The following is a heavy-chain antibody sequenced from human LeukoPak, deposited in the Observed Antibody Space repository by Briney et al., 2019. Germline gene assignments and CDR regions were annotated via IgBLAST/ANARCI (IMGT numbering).Heavy chain of an antibody. Sequence: ASVKVSCKASGYTFSGYYMHWVRQAPGQGLEWMGWINPNSGGTNYAQKFQGRVTMTRDTSISTAYMEVSRLRSDDTAVYYCARDVVVAAPGYYMDVWGKGTTVTVS. V-gene: IGHV1-2*02. J-gene: IGHJ6*03. CDR2: INPNSGGT. D-gene: IGHD2-15*01. CDR1: GYTFSGYY. CDR3: ARDVVVAAPGYYMDV.